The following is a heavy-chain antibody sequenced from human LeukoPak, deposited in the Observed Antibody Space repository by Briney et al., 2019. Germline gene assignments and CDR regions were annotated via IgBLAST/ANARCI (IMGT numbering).Heavy chain of an antibody. CDR1: GDSISSDVYS. Sequence: SETLSLTCTVSGDSISSDVYSWGWIRQPPGKGLEWIGYIYYSGSTYYNPSLKSRLTISVDTSKNQFSLKLSSVTAADTAVYYCARDAGPDYWGQGTLVTVSS. CDR3: ARDAGPDY. V-gene: IGHV4-30-4*07. J-gene: IGHJ4*02. CDR2: IYYSGST.